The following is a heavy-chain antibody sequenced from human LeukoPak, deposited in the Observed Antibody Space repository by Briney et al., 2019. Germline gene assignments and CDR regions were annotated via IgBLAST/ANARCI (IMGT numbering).Heavy chain of an antibody. CDR2: ISSSSSYI. CDR3: ARGQRSRIAVAGIFDY. Sequence: PGGSLRLSCAASGFTFSSYNMNWVRQAPGTGLEWVSYISSSSSYIYYADSVKGRFTISRDNAKNSLYLQMNSLRAEDTAVYYCARGQRSRIAVAGIFDYWGQGTLVTVSS. J-gene: IGHJ4*02. V-gene: IGHV3-21*01. CDR1: GFTFSSYN. D-gene: IGHD6-19*01.